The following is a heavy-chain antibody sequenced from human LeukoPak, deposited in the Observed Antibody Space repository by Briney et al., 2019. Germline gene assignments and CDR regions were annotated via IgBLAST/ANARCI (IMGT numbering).Heavy chain of an antibody. D-gene: IGHD2-15*01. CDR1: GFTFSSYA. J-gene: IGHJ4*02. CDR3: ARDIEDIVVVVAATPLDY. CDR2: ISYDGSNK. Sequence: GGSLRLSCAASGFTFSSYAMHWVRQAPGKGLEWVAVISYDGSNKYYADSVKGRFTISRDNSKDTLYLQMNSLRAEDTAVYYCARDIEDIVVVVAATPLDYWGQGTLVTVSS. V-gene: IGHV3-30*04.